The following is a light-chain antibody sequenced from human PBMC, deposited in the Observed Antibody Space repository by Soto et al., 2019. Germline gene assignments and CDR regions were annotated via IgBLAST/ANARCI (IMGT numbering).Light chain of an antibody. CDR3: QQYNNWPLT. J-gene: IGKJ4*01. Sequence: EVVLTQPPATLSVSPGARVALSCRASQSVASNLAWYQQKPGQAPSLLIYGASTRATGIPARFSGIVSGTELTINISSLQSEDGEIYHGQQYNNWPLTFGGGTKVDIK. V-gene: IGKV3-15*01. CDR1: QSVASN. CDR2: GAS.